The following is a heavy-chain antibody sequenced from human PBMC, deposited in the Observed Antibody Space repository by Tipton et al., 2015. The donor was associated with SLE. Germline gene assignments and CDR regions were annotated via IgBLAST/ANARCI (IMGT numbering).Heavy chain of an antibody. V-gene: IGHV4-34*01. CDR3: ARGWGDNWFDP. CDR1: GESFSDYY. D-gene: IGHD7-27*01. J-gene: IGHJ5*02. Sequence: TLSLTCAVSGESFSDYYWSWIRQSPGKGLEWIGEIEHSGSTDYNPSLKSRVTISFDTSNNKFSLNLTSVTAADTAMYYCARGWGDNWFDPWGQGTLVTVSS. CDR2: IEHSGST.